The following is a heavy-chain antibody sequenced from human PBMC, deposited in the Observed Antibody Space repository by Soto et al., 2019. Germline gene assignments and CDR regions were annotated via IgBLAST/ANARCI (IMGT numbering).Heavy chain of an antibody. Sequence: QVQLQESGPGLVKPSETLSLTCTVPGGSISSYYWSWIRQPAGKGLEWIGRIYTSGSTNYNPSLKSRVTMSVDTSKNQFSLKLSSVTAADTAVYYCARGIAVAGPYYYYGMDVWGQGTTVTVSS. CDR1: GGSISSYY. D-gene: IGHD6-19*01. V-gene: IGHV4-4*07. CDR3: ARGIAVAGPYYYYGMDV. J-gene: IGHJ6*02. CDR2: IYTSGST.